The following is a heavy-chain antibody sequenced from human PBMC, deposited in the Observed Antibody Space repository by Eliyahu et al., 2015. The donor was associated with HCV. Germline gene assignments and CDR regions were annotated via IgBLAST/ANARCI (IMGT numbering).Heavy chain of an antibody. V-gene: IGHV3-33*01. J-gene: IGHJ4*02. CDR3: ARDPMIVEGPSFDY. D-gene: IGHD3-22*01. Sequence: QVQLVESGGGVVQPGRSLRLSCAASGFTFSSYGMPWVRQAPGKGLEWVAVIWYDGSNKYYADSVKGRFTISRDNSKNTLYLQMNSLRAEDTAVYYCARDPMIVEGPSFDYWGQGTLVTVSS. CDR2: IWYDGSNK. CDR1: GFTFSSYG.